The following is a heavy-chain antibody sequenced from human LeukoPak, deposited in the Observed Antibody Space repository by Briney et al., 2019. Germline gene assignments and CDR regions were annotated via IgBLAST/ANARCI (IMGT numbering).Heavy chain of an antibody. CDR3: ARLPITMVGGVMPSEY. CDR2: IYPGDSDT. CDR1: GYSFTSYW. J-gene: IGHJ4*02. V-gene: IGHV5-51*01. D-gene: IGHD3-10*01. Sequence: PGGSPKISCRGSGYSFTSYWIGWVRQMPGKGLELMGSIYPGDSDTRHTPSLQGQVTISGDNSISTAYLPWSSLKASDTAMYYCARLPITMVGGVMPSEYWGEGTLVTVSS.